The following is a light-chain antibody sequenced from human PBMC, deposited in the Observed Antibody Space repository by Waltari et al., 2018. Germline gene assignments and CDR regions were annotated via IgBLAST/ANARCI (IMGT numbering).Light chain of an antibody. J-gene: IGKJ4*01. CDR2: GST. CDR3: QQTDSFPLT. Sequence: DIQMTLSPSSVSASVGDRVTISCRASQDVSTWVAWYQQKPGKPPKLLIHGSTTLQSGVPSRFSGSGSGTDFTLTINGLQPDDFASYICQQTDSFPLTFGGGTKVDIK. CDR1: QDVSTW. V-gene: IGKV1-12*01.